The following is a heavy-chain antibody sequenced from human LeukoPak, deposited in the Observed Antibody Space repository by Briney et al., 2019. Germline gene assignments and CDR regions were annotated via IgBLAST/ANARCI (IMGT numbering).Heavy chain of an antibody. J-gene: IGHJ4*02. D-gene: IGHD6-19*01. Sequence: GGSLRLSCAASGFTFHNHWMHWVRQAPGEGLVWVSRINSDASTTNYADSVKGRFTISRDNSKNTLYLQMNSLRVEDTAVYYCAKDFVAVAGGKVDCWGQGTLVTVSS. V-gene: IGHV3-74*01. CDR3: AKDFVAVAGGKVDC. CDR2: INSDASTT. CDR1: GFTFHNHW.